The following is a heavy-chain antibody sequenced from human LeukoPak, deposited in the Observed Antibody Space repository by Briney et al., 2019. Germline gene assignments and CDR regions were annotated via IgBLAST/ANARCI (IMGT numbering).Heavy chain of an antibody. V-gene: IGHV3-23*01. J-gene: IGHJ4*02. CDR3: ATKTGIAAAVMVIFDY. Sequence: PGGSLRLSCAASGFTFSSYAMSWVRQAPGKGLEWVSAIIGSGGSTYYADSVKGRFTISRDNSKNTLYLQMNSLRAEDTAVYYCATKTGIAAAVMVIFDYWGQGTLVTVSS. CDR2: IIGSGGST. D-gene: IGHD6-13*01. CDR1: GFTFSSYA.